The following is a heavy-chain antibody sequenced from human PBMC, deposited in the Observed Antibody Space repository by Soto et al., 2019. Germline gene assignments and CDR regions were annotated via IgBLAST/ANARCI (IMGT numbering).Heavy chain of an antibody. J-gene: IGHJ6*02. CDR1: RFTFSSYA. D-gene: IGHD6-6*01. V-gene: IGHV3-30*18. CDR2: ISYDGSNK. CDR3: AKDLSIAGVGYGMDV. Sequence: QVQLVASGGGVVQPGRSLRLSCAASRFTFSSYAMHWVRQAPGKGLEWVAVISYDGSNKYYADSMKGRFTISRDNSKKTWYLQMNSLRAEDTAVYYCAKDLSIAGVGYGMDVWGQGTTVTVSS.